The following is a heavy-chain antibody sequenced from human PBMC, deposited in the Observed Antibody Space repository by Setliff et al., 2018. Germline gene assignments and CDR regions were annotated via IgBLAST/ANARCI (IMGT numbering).Heavy chain of an antibody. D-gene: IGHD3-10*01. CDR3: AGGQPLVRKYYYYMDV. Sequence: SVKVSCKAFGGTFSSYVISWVREAPGQGLEWMGGIIPMFGTNYAQKFQGRVTITADESTSTAYMELSSLGSEDTAVYYCAGGQPLVRKYYYYMDVWGKGTTVTVSS. CDR1: GGTFSSYV. J-gene: IGHJ6*03. CDR2: IIPMFGT. V-gene: IGHV1-69*13.